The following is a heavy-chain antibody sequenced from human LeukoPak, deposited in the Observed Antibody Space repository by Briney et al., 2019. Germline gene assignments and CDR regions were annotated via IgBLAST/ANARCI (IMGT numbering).Heavy chain of an antibody. CDR2: IRQDGIET. CDR3: ARFIASPGPDAFDI. Sequence: GGSLRLSCAASGFNSGNYWMSWVRQAPGQRLEWLANIRQDGIETYYLDSVKGRFTISRDSARNSVYLQMNSLRADETAVYFCARFIASPGPDAFDIWGQGTLVTVSS. D-gene: IGHD6-13*01. V-gene: IGHV3-7*01. CDR1: GFNSGNYW. J-gene: IGHJ3*02.